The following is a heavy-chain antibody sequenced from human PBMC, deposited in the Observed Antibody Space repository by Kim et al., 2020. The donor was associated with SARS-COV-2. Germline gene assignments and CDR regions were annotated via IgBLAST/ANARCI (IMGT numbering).Heavy chain of an antibody. D-gene: IGHD3-22*01. J-gene: IGHJ5*02. Sequence: SETLSLTCAVYGGSFSGYYWSWIRQPPGKGLEWIGEINHSGSTNYNPSLKSRVTISVDTSKNQFSLKLSSVTAADTAVYYCAREAYYYDSSGYPFDPWGQGTLVTVSS. CDR3: AREAYYYDSSGYPFDP. CDR1: GGSFSGYY. V-gene: IGHV4-34*01. CDR2: INHSGST.